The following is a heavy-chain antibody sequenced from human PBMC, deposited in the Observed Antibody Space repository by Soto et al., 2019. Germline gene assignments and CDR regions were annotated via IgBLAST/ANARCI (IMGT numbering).Heavy chain of an antibody. CDR2: ISASEGRT. D-gene: IGHD6-6*01. CDR1: GFTLSSYG. Sequence: PGGSLRLSCAASGFTLSSYGMSWVRQAPGKGLEWVSAISASEGRTFYADSVKGRFTISRDNSKSTLYLQMSSLRAEDTAVYYCVKRHSSYYSYYYAMGVWGQGTTVTVSS. CDR3: VKRHSSYYSYYYAMGV. V-gene: IGHV3-23*01. J-gene: IGHJ6*02.